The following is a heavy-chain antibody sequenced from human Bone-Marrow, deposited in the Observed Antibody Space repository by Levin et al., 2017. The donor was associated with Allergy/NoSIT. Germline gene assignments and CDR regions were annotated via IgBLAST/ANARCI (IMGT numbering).Heavy chain of an antibody. Sequence: GESLKISCKASGYTFTSYYIHWVRQAPGQGLEWMGVFNPSGGGTFYSQDFQGRVTMTSDTSTSTVSLEVTSLTSEDTAVYYCARAPVPGGWGNWLDPWGQGTLVTVSS. CDR2: FNPSGGGT. CDR1: GYTFTSYY. D-gene: IGHD6-19*01. CDR3: ARAPVPGGWGNWLDP. J-gene: IGHJ5*02. V-gene: IGHV1-46*01.